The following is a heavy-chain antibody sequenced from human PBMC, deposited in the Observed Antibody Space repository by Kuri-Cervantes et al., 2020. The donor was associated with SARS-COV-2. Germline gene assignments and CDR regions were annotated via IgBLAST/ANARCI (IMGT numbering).Heavy chain of an antibody. D-gene: IGHD1-1*01. J-gene: IGHJ2*01. Sequence: GESLKISCAASGFTFSSFAMSWVRQAPGKGLEWVSAISDSGGSTYYADSVKVRFTISRDNSKNTLYLQMNTLRAEDTAVYYCAKDNSENGRGYWYFDLWGRGTLVTVSS. CDR2: ISDSGGST. CDR1: GFTFSSFA. V-gene: IGHV3-23*01. CDR3: AKDNSENGRGYWYFDL.